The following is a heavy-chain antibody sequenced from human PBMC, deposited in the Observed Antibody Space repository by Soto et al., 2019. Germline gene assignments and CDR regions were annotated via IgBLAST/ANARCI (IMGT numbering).Heavy chain of an antibody. V-gene: IGHV5-10-1*03. D-gene: IGHD6-19*01. CDR3: ASWQRGYSSGWYWYFDL. J-gene: IGHJ2*01. Sequence: EVQLVQSGAEVKKPGESLRISCKGSGYSFTSYWISWVRQMPGKGLEWMGRIDPSDSYTNYSPSFQGHLTISADKSISTAYLQWSSLKASDTAMYYCASWQRGYSSGWYWYFDLWGRGTLVTVSS. CDR1: GYSFTSYW. CDR2: IDPSDSYT.